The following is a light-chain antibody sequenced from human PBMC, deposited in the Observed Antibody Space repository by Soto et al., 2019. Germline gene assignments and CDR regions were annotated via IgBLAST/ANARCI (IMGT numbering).Light chain of an antibody. CDR3: AAWDDSLNGVI. Sequence: QSVLTQPPSVSGAPGQGVTISCTGGSSNIGANYDVHWYQQLPGTAPKVLIYGNSNRPSGVPDRFSGSKSGTSASLAISGLQSGDEADYYCAAWDDSLNGVIFGGGTKLTVL. CDR2: GNS. CDR1: SSNIGANYD. J-gene: IGLJ2*01. V-gene: IGLV1-40*01.